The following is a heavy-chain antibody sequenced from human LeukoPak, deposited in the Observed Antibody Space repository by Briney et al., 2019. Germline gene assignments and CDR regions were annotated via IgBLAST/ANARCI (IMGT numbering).Heavy chain of an antibody. Sequence: SETLSLTCTVSGGSISSYFWSWIRQPPGKGLEWLGYIYYSGSTNYNPSLKSRVTISVDTSKNQFSLKLSSVTAADTAVYYCARVGLGAVADYYFDYWGQGTLVTVSS. CDR2: IYYSGST. V-gene: IGHV4-59*01. CDR1: GGSISSYF. D-gene: IGHD6-19*01. CDR3: ARVGLGAVADYYFDY. J-gene: IGHJ4*02.